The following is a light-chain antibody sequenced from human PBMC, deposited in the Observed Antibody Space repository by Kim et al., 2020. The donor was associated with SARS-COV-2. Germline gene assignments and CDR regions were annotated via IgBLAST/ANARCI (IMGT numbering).Light chain of an antibody. CDR2: LGS. V-gene: IGKV2-28*01. Sequence: DIVMTQSPLSLPVTPGEPASISCRSSQSLLHSNGYQYLDWYVQKAGQSPQLLIYLGSHRASGVPGRFSGSGSGTDFTLKISRVEAEDVGVYYCMQALLTPYTFGQGTKL. J-gene: IGKJ2*01. CDR3: MQALLTPYT. CDR1: QSLLHSNGYQY.